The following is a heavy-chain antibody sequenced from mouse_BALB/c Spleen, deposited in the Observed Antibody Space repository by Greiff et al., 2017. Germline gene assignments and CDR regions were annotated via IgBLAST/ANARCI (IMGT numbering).Heavy chain of an antibody. V-gene: IGHV1-77*01. CDR2: IYPGSGNT. CDR1: GYTFTDYY. CDR3: ARFPITTVPFDY. D-gene: IGHD1-1*01. J-gene: IGHJ2*01. Sequence: QVHVKQSGAELARPGASVKLSCKASGYTFTDYYINWVKQRTGQGLEWIGEIYPGSGNTYYNEKFKGKATLTADKSSSTAYMQLSSLTSEDSAVYFCARFPITTVPFDYWGQGTTLTVSS.